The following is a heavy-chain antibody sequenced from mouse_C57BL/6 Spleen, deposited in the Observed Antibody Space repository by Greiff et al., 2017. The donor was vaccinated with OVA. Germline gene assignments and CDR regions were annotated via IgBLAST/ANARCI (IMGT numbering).Heavy chain of an antibody. J-gene: IGHJ2*01. CDR3: ARGDGYYYFDY. D-gene: IGHD2-3*01. CDR2: IDPNRGGT. Sequence: QVQLKQPGAELVKPGASVKLSCKASGYTFTSYWRHWVKQRPGRGLEWIGRIDPNRGGTKYNEKFKSKATLTVDKPSSTAYMQRISLTSEDSAVYYCARGDGYYYFDYWGQGTTLTVSS. CDR1: GYTFTSYW. V-gene: IGHV1-72*01.